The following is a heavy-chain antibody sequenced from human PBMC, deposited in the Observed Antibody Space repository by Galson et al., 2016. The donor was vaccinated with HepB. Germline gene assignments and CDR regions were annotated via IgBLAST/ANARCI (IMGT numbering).Heavy chain of an antibody. D-gene: IGHD6-6*01. CDR2: IIPLFGSS. V-gene: IGHV1-69*13. J-gene: IGHJ4*02. CDR3: SRVTLGIASRFDI. CDR1: GGTFSSHA. Sequence: SVKVSCKASGGTFSSHAISWVRQAPGQGLEWMGWIIPLFGSSKYAQKFQARVTMTADESTTTAYMELSSLRSDDTATYYCSRVTLGIASRFDIWGQGTLVTVSS.